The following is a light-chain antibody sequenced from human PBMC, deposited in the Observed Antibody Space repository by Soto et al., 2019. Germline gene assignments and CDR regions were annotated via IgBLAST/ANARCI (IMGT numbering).Light chain of an antibody. Sequence: EIVLTQSPATLSLSPGERATLSCRASQSVSSYLAWYQQKPGQAPRLLIYDASNRATGIPARFSGSGSGTEFTLTISNLQSEDFAVYHCQQYDKWPRTFGQGTKVEI. CDR1: QSVSSY. CDR2: DAS. J-gene: IGKJ1*01. CDR3: QQYDKWPRT. V-gene: IGKV3-11*01.